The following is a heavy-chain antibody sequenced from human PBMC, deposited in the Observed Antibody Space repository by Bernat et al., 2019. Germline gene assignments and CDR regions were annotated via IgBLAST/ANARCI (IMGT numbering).Heavy chain of an antibody. CDR2: INEVNGNS. CDR1: GYIFNTYA. CDR3: AGDRPNGAGTYGMDV. V-gene: IGHV1-3*01. J-gene: IGHJ6*02. Sequence: QVQLLQSGTEVKKPGASVLVSCKASGYIFNTYAVHWVRQAPGQGLEWMGWINEVNGNSRYSQKFQGKLTINWDTSATTAYMELSSLTSEDTAVYYCAGDRPNGAGTYGMDVWGQGTTVSVSS. D-gene: IGHD3-10*01.